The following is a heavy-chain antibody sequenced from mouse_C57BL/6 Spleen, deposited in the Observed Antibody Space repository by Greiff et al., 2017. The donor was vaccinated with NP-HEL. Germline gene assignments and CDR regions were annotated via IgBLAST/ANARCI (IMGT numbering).Heavy chain of an antibody. Sequence: QVQLQQSGAELARPGASVKLSCKASGYTFTSYGISWVKQRTGQGLEWIGEIYPRSGNTYYNEKFKSKATLTVDKSSSTAYMQLSSLTSEDSAVYYCAAVVATDWFAYWGQGTLVTVSA. CDR3: AAVVATDWFAY. V-gene: IGHV1-81*01. CDR2: IYPRSGNT. D-gene: IGHD1-1*01. J-gene: IGHJ3*01. CDR1: GYTFTSYG.